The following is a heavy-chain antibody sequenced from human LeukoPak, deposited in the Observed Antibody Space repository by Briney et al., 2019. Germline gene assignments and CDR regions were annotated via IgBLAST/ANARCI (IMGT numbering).Heavy chain of an antibody. CDR1: GGTFSSYA. J-gene: IGHJ4*02. CDR2: IIPIFGTA. Sequence: SVKVSCKASGGTFSSYAISWVRQAPGQGLEWMGGIIPIFGTANYAQKFQGRVTITADKSTSTAYMELSSLRSEDTAVYYCARVPNSSGWYSTGDYWGQGTLVTVSS. V-gene: IGHV1-69*06. CDR3: ARVPNSSGWYSTGDY. D-gene: IGHD6-19*01.